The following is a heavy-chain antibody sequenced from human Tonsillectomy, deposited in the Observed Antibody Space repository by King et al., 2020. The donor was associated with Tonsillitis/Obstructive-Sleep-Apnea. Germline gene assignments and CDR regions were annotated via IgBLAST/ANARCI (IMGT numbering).Heavy chain of an antibody. CDR2: IYPGDSDT. Sequence: DVQLVESGAEVKKPGASLKISCKGSGYSFTSYWIGWVRQMPGKGLEWMGIIYPGDSDTRYSPSFQGQVTISADKSISTAYLQWLSLKASDTAMYYCARHWEYSSSSNWFDPWGQGTLVTVSS. CDR3: ARHWEYSSSSNWFDP. CDR1: GYSFTSYW. J-gene: IGHJ5*02. V-gene: IGHV5-51*01. D-gene: IGHD6-6*01.